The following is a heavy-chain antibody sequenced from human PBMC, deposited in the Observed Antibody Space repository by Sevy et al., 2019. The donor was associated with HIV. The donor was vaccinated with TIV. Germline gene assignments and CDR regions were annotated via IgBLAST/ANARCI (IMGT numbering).Heavy chain of an antibody. CDR1: GFKVNDYY. Sequence: GGSLRLSCAVSGFKVNDYYMSWIRQAPGKRLEWVSYFSGIGPTKYYADSVRGRFTISRDNAKNSLYLQMSSLSADDTAMYFCARAGNLWFFDYWGQGAQVTVSS. V-gene: IGHV3-11*01. CDR2: FSGIGPTK. CDR3: ARAGNLWFFDY. D-gene: IGHD3-9*01. J-gene: IGHJ4*02.